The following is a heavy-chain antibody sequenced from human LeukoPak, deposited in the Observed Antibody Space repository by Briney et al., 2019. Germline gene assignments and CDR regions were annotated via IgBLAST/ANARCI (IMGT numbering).Heavy chain of an antibody. V-gene: IGHV3-23*01. Sequence: PGGSLRLSCAASGFTFNNYAMSWVRQAPGKGLEWVAAISGSGGTTYYSDSVKGRFTISRDNSRNTLNLQMNSLRAEDTAVYYCAKKSYGSQSSNVGFVYWGQGTLVTVSS. CDR1: GFTFNNYA. D-gene: IGHD3-10*01. CDR2: ISGSGGTT. J-gene: IGHJ4*02. CDR3: AKKSYGSQSSNVGFVY.